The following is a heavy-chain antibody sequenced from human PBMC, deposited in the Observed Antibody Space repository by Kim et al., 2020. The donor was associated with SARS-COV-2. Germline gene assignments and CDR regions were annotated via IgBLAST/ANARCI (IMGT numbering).Heavy chain of an antibody. CDR2: ISSSSSTI. J-gene: IGHJ3*02. CDR1: GFTFSSYS. D-gene: IGHD5-12*01. Sequence: GGSLRLSCAASGFTFSSYSMNWVRQAPGKGLEWVSYISSSSSTIYYADSVKGRFTISRDNAKNSLYLQMNSLRDEDTAVYYCARERVATIFSAFDIWGQGTMVTVSS. CDR3: ARERVATIFSAFDI. V-gene: IGHV3-48*02.